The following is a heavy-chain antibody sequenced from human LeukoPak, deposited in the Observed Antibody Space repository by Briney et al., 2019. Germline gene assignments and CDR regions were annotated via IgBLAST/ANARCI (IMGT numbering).Heavy chain of an antibody. CDR3: ARDRRVRGYSSSWVPYY. D-gene: IGHD6-13*01. J-gene: IGHJ4*02. CDR2: TYYRSKWYN. CDR1: GDSVSSNSVA. Sequence: SQTLSLTCAISGDSVSSNSVAWNWIRQSPSRGLEWLGRTYYRSKWYNDYAVSVKSRITINPDTSKNQFSLQLNSVTPEDTAVYYCARDRRVRGYSSSWVPYYWGQGTLVTVSS. V-gene: IGHV6-1*01.